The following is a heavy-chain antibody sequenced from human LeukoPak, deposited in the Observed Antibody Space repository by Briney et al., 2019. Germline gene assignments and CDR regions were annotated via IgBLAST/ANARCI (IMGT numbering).Heavy chain of an antibody. D-gene: IGHD3-10*02. V-gene: IGHV3-15*01. CDR2: IKRKIDGGTT. J-gene: IGHJ4*02. Sequence: KPGGSLRLSCAASGFTFSNAWMNWVRQAPGKGLEWVGHIKRKIDGGTTDYAAPVKGRFTISRDDSKNTLYLQMDSLKTEDTAVYYCTTDIWPSVRGDFWGQGTLVTVSP. CDR3: TTDIWPSVRGDF. CDR1: GFTFSNAW.